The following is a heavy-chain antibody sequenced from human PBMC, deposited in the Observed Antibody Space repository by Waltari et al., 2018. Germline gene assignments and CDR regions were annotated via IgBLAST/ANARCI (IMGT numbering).Heavy chain of an antibody. CDR3: ARGARITMVRGVLFDY. V-gene: IGHV4-31*03. CDR2: IYYSGST. Sequence: QVQLQESGPGLVKPSQTLSLTCTVSGGSISSGGYDWSWIRQDPGKGLEWIWYIYYSGSTYYNPSLKSRVTISVDTSKNQFSLKLSSVTAADTAVYYCARGARITMVRGVLFDYWGQGTLVTVSS. D-gene: IGHD3-10*01. J-gene: IGHJ4*02. CDR1: GGSISSGGYD.